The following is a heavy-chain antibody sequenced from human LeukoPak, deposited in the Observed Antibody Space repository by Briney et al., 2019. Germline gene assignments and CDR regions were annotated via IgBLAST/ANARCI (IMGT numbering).Heavy chain of an antibody. CDR3: TREGITAAADY. CDR1: GFTFSSYW. Sequence: GGSLGLSCAASGFTFSSYWMSWVRQAPGKGLEWVANIKQDGSEKYYVDSVKGRFTISRDNAKNSLYLQLNSLRAEDTAVYYCTREGITAAADYWGQGTLVAVSS. CDR2: IKQDGSEK. V-gene: IGHV3-7*01. D-gene: IGHD6-13*01. J-gene: IGHJ4*02.